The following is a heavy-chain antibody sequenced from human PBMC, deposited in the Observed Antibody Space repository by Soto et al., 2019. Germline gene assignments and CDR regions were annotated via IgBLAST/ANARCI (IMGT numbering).Heavy chain of an antibody. J-gene: IGHJ3*02. CDR1: GGTFSSYA. Sequence: ASVKVSCKASGGTFSSYAISWVRQAPGQGLEWMGGIIPIFGTANYAQKFQGRVTITADESTSTAYMELSSLRSDDTAVDYCGRGLGLTEYSWSIWGQGTMVTVSS. V-gene: IGHV1-69*13. D-gene: IGHD6-6*01. CDR2: IIPIFGTA. CDR3: GRGLGLTEYSWSI.